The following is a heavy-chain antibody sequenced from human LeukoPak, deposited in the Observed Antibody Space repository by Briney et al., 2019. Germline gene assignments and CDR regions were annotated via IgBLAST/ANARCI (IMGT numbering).Heavy chain of an antibody. V-gene: IGHV3-30*02. Sequence: PGGSLRLSCAASGFTFSSYGIHWVRQAPGKGLEWVAFIRYDGSNKYYADSVKGRFTISRDNSKNTLYLQMNSLRAEDTAVYYCAKDSSYYDSSGLFDYWGQGTLVTVSS. CDR3: AKDSSYYDSSGLFDY. J-gene: IGHJ4*02. CDR1: GFTFSSYG. D-gene: IGHD3-22*01. CDR2: IRYDGSNK.